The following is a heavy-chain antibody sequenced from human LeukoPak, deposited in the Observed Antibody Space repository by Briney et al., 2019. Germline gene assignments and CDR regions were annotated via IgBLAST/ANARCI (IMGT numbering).Heavy chain of an antibody. CDR1: RLIFSVYG. CDR2: MSYDENTE. D-gene: IGHD2-8*01. J-gene: IGHJ5*02. CDR3: ARDGSTNSQNWFDP. V-gene: IGHV3-33*05. Sequence: GGSLRLSCVASRLIFSVYGMHWVRQAPGKGLEWVAFMSYDENTEYYIDSVKGRFTISRDNSKNTLFLQLNNLRPEDTGVYYCARDGSTNSQNWFDPWGQGTLVIVSS.